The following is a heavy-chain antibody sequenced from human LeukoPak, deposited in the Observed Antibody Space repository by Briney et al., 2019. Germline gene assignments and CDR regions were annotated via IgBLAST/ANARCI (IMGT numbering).Heavy chain of an antibody. CDR2: IIPIFGTA. Sequence: GASVKVSCKASGGTFSSYAISWVRQAPGQGLEWMGGIIPIFGTANYAQKFQGRVTITRDTSASTAYMELSSLRSEDTAVYYCARDNTHMDAGWFDPWGQGTLVTVSS. D-gene: IGHD5-18*01. V-gene: IGHV1-69*05. J-gene: IGHJ5*02. CDR1: GGTFSSYA. CDR3: ARDNTHMDAGWFDP.